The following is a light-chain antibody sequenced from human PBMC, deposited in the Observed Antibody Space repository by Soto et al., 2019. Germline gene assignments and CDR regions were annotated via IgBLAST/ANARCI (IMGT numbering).Light chain of an antibody. CDR3: QQFNDSPLT. CDR1: QAINSY. CDR2: GAS. Sequence: DIQLTQSPSFLSASVGDRVTITCRASQAINSYLAWYQQKPGKPPKLLIYGASTLQSDVPSRFSGSGSGTEFTLTVSSLQAEDSATYYCQQFNDSPLTFGGGTKVEIK. V-gene: IGKV1-9*01. J-gene: IGKJ4*01.